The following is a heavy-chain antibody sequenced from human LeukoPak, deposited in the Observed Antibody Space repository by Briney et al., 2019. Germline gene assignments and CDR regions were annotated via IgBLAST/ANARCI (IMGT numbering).Heavy chain of an antibody. D-gene: IGHD4-17*01. V-gene: IGHV2-5*01. J-gene: IGHJ3*02. CDR2: IYWNDDK. CDR3: AHSGTVTTPHDAFDI. Sequence: ESGPTLGKPPQPLTLTFAFSGFSPSTSGVGGGWIPQPPGKALEWPALIYWNDDKRYSPSLKSRLTITKDTSKNQVVLTMTNMDPVDTATYYCAHSGTVTTPHDAFDIWGQGTMVTVSS. CDR1: GFSPSTSGVG.